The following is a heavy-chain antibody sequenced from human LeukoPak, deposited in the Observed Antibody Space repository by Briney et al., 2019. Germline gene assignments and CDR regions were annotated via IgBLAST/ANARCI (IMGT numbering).Heavy chain of an antibody. Sequence: PGGSLRLSCAASGFTFSSYWMHWVRQAPGKGLVWVSRINSDGSSTSYADSVKGRFTISRDNAKNTLYLQMNSLRAEDTAVYYCASTVVVFPQSLSGNNCWGQGTLVTVSS. D-gene: IGHD2-15*01. V-gene: IGHV3-74*01. CDR2: INSDGSST. CDR1: GFTFSSYW. CDR3: ASTVVVFPQSLSGNNC. J-gene: IGHJ4*02.